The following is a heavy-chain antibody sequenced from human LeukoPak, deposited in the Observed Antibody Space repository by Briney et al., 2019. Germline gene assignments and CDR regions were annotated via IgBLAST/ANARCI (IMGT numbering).Heavy chain of an antibody. V-gene: IGHV3-48*02. Sequence: RTGGSLRLSCAASGFTFSSYSMNWVRQAPGKGLEWVSYISSSSSTIYYADSVKGRFTISRDNAKNSLYLQMNSLRDEDTAVYYCARESERITIFGVVPPDYYYYYGMDVWGQGTTVTVSS. CDR2: ISSSSSTI. J-gene: IGHJ6*02. D-gene: IGHD3-3*01. CDR3: ARESERITIFGVVPPDYYYYYGMDV. CDR1: GFTFSSYS.